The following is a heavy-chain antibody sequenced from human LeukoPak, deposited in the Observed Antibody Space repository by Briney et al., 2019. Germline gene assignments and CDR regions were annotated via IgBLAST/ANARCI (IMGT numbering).Heavy chain of an antibody. CDR2: INHSGST. V-gene: IGHV4-34*01. CDR1: GGSFSGYY. Sequence: ASETLSLTCAVYGGSFSGYYWSWIRQPPGKGLEWIGEINHSGSTNYNPSLKSRVTISVDTSKNQFSLKLSSVTAADTAVYYCALWLAHFYFDYWGQGTLVTVSS. CDR3: ALWLAHFYFDY. J-gene: IGHJ4*02. D-gene: IGHD3-3*02.